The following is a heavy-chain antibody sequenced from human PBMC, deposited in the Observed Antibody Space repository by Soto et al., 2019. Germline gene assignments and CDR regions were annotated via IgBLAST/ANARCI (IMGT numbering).Heavy chain of an antibody. V-gene: IGHV3-7*01. D-gene: IGHD5-12*01. J-gene: IGHJ3*01. Sequence: EVRLVESGGGLVQPGESLRLSCAASGFSFTSHWMSWVRQAPGKGLEWVATIKRDGSASYYLGSVKGRFTISRDNANDSLFLEMTSLRAEDTAVYYCARDQGREILASAFDFWGQGTKVTVSS. CDR1: GFSFTSHW. CDR3: ARDQGREILASAFDF. CDR2: IKRDGSAS.